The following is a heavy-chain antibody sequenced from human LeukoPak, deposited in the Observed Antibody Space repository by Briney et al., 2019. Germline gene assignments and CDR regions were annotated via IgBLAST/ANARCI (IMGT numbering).Heavy chain of an antibody. CDR3: ARDTDPYTY. Sequence: SETLSLTCTVSGGSISSYYWSWIRQPPGKGLEWIGYIYYSGSTNHNPSLKSRVTISVDTSKNQFSLKLSSVTAADTAVYYCARDTDPYTYWGQGTLVTVSS. J-gene: IGHJ4*02. CDR1: GGSISSYY. CDR2: IYYSGST. V-gene: IGHV4-59*01.